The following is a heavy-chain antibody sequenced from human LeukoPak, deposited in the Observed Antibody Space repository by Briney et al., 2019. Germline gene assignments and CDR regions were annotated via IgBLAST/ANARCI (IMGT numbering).Heavy chain of an antibody. CDR2: MNPNTGNT. Sequence: ASVKVSCKASGYIFTTYDINWVRLAPGQGRVGMAWMNPNTGNTGFAQKFQGRVTVSRNTEISTAYMELNSLRSDDTAVYYCARFGGGATKDDRLDYWGQGTLVAVSS. V-gene: IGHV1-8*03. D-gene: IGHD3-16*01. CDR3: ARFGGGATKDDRLDY. J-gene: IGHJ4*02. CDR1: GYIFTTYD.